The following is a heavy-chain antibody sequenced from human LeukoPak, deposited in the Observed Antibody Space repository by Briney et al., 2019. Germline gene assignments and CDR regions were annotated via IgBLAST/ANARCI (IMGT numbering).Heavy chain of an antibody. CDR3: AREGHCNSTSCDKPFDY. CDR2: ISAYNSHT. D-gene: IGHD2-2*01. CDR1: GYTFTSYG. V-gene: IGHV1-18*01. Sequence: GASVKVSCKASGYTFTSYGISWVRQAPGQGLEWMGWISAYNSHTNYAQKFQGRVTMTTDTSTSTAYMELRSLRSDDTALYYCAREGHCNSTSCDKPFDYWGQGTLVTVS. J-gene: IGHJ4*02.